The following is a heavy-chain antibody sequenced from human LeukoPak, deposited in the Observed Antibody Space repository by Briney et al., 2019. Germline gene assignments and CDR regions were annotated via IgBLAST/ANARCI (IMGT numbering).Heavy chain of an antibody. J-gene: IGHJ5*02. CDR3: TKNDVGDYGT. Sequence: SETLSLTCSVSGASISRTTYYWGWIRPPPGKGREWIGSVFHTGTAYYNPSLRSRVTLSADTSKNQFSLKMSSVTAADTAVYYCTKNDVGDYGTWGQGTLVAVSS. CDR2: VFHTGTA. CDR1: GASISRTTYY. V-gene: IGHV4-39*01. D-gene: IGHD4-17*01.